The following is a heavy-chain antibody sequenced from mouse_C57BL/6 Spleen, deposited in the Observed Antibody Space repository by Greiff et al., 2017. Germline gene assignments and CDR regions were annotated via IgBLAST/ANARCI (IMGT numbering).Heavy chain of an antibody. D-gene: IGHD1-1*01. CDR2: INYDGSST. CDR3: ARDDYGSSYWYFDV. V-gene: IGHV5-16*01. Sequence: EVQLVESEGGLVQPGSSMKLSCTASGFTFRDYYMAWVRQVPEKGLEWVANINYDGSSTYYLDSLKSRFIISRDNAKNILYLQMSSLKSEDTATYYSARDDYGSSYWYFDVWGTGTTVTVSS. CDR1: GFTFRDYY. J-gene: IGHJ1*03.